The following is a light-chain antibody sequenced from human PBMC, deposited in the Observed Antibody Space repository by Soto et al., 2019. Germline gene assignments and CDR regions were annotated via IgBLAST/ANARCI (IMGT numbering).Light chain of an antibody. J-gene: IGLJ1*01. Sequence: QSVLTQPPSASGTPGQRVTISCSGSSSNIGSNNVNWYQQLPGTAPKLLIHTNNQRPSGVPDRFSGSKSGTSASLAISGLQSEYEADYYCAAWDDNLNGYVFGTGTKLTVL. V-gene: IGLV1-44*01. CDR2: TNN. CDR3: AAWDDNLNGYV. CDR1: SSNIGSNN.